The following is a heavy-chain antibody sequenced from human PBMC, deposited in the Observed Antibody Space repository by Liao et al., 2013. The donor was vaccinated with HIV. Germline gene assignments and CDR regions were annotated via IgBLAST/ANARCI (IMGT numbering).Heavy chain of an antibody. CDR2: IYYTGST. CDR1: GASISSSSYY. Sequence: QLQLQESGPGLVKPSETLSLTCTVSGASISSSSYYWGWIRQPPGKGLEWIGSIYYTGSTYYNPSLKSRVTISVDTSKNQFSLKLSSVTAADTAVYYCARVDQYYDFWNGYENWFDPWGQGTLVTVSS. J-gene: IGHJ5*02. CDR3: ARVDQYYDFWNGYENWFDP. V-gene: IGHV4-39*07. D-gene: IGHD3-3*01.